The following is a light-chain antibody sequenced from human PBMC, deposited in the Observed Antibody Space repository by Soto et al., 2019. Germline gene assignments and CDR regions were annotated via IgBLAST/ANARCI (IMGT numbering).Light chain of an antibody. CDR2: GAS. CDR3: QQYGSSPK. CDR1: QSVSSSY. V-gene: IGKV3-20*01. Sequence: EIVLTQSPGTLSLSPGERATLSCRASQSVSSSYLAWYQQKPGQAPRLLIYGASSRATGIPDRFSGSGSGTDFTLTISRLESEDFAVYYCQQYGSSPKFGQGTKVDIK. J-gene: IGKJ1*01.